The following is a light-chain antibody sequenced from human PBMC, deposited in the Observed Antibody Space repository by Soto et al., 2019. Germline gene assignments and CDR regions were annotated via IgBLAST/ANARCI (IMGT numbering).Light chain of an antibody. J-gene: IGKJ4*01. CDR3: QQHYDWPPLT. V-gene: IGKV3-15*01. CDR2: GAS. Sequence: EIVMTQSPATLSVSPGDRATLSCRASQSVANSLAWYQQKPGQAPRLLIHGASTRSPGIPARFSGSVSGTEFTLTISSLQSEDFAVYYCQQHYDWPPLTFGGGTKVDI. CDR1: QSVANS.